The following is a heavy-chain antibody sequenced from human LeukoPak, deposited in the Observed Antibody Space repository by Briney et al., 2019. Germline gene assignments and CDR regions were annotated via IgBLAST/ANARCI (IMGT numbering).Heavy chain of an antibody. V-gene: IGHV3-23*01. D-gene: IGHD1-26*01. CDR2: ISGSGSTT. CDR3: AKAFRGYTGSYFDY. J-gene: IGHJ4*02. CDR1: EFSFGGYA. Sequence: GGSLRLSCATSEFSFGGYAMSWVRLAPGKGLEWVSAISGSGSTTYYADSVRGRFSISRDNSGNTLYLQMNSLSAEDTAVYYCAKAFRGYTGSYFDYWGQGTLVTVSS.